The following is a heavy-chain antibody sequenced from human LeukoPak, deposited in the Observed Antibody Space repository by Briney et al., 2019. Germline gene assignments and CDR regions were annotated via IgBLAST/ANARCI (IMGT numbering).Heavy chain of an antibody. D-gene: IGHD6-13*01. CDR1: GFTFDDYA. CDR2: ISWNSGSI. CDR3: AKDIALYSSSWSFDY. V-gene: IGHV3-9*01. J-gene: IGHJ4*02. Sequence: GGSLRLSCAAAGFTFDDYAMHWVRHAPGKGLEWVSGISWNSGSIGYADSVKGRFTISRDNAKNSLYLQMNSLRAEDTALYYCAKDIALYSSSWSFDYWGQGTLVTVSS.